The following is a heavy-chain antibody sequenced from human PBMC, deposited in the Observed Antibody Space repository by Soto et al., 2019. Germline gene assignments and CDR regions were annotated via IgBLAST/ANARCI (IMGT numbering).Heavy chain of an antibody. CDR3: AKRGGYYYDY. D-gene: IGHD3-16*01. CDR1: GFTFSSYD. J-gene: IGHJ4*02. Sequence: EVQLLESGGGLVQPGGSLRLSCTASGFTFSSYDMSWVRQAPGKGLEWVSAVSANGGRTYYADSVKGWLSNYRDNSKNTVYLQMSSLRDEDTAVYYCAKRGGYYYDYWGQGTLVTVSS. CDR2: VSANGGRT. V-gene: IGHV3-23*01.